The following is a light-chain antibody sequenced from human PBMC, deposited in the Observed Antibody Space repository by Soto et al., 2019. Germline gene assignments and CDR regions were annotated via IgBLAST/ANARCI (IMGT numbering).Light chain of an antibody. V-gene: IGLV4-60*02. Sequence: QTVVTQSSSASASLGSSVKLTCTLSSGHSSYIIAWHQQQPGKAPRYLMKLERSGSYNKGSGVPDRFSGSSSGADRYLTISNLQFKDEADYYCETWDSNTRVFGGGTKLTVL. CDR2: LERSGSY. CDR1: SGHSSYI. CDR3: ETWDSNTRV. J-gene: IGLJ2*01.